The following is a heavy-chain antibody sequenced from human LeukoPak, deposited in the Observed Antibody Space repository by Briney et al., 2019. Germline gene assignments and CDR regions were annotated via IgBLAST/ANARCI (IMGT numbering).Heavy chain of an antibody. J-gene: IGHJ5*02. D-gene: IGHD2-15*01. CDR3: ARDRVYCSGGSCYSGWFDP. CDR1: GGSFSDYN. Sequence: PSETLSLTCAVYGGSFSDYNWTWIRQPPGKGLEWIGEIGHNGTTNYNPSLKGRVTISLDTSKNQFSPKLTSVTAADTAVYYCARDRVYCSGGSCYSGWFDPWGQGTLVTVSS. CDR2: IGHNGTT. V-gene: IGHV4-34*01.